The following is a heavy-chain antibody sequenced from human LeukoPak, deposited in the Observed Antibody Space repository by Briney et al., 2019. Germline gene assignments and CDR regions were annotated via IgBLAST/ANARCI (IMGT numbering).Heavy chain of an antibody. J-gene: IGHJ3*02. CDR3: ARERGMAGDEDAFDI. CDR1: GYSFNSYW. CDR2: IYPGDSDS. Sequence: GESPKIFCKSSGYSFNSYWIDWGRQMPGKGLEWMGIIYPGDSDSIYSPSFQGQVTISADKSISTAYLQWSSLKASDTAMYYCARERGMAGDEDAFDIWGQGTMVTVSS. D-gene: IGHD6-13*01. V-gene: IGHV5-51*01.